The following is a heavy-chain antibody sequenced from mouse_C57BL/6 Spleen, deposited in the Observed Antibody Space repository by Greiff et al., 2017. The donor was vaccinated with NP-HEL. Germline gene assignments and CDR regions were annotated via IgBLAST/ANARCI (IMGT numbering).Heavy chain of an antibody. CDR2: ISDGGSYT. Sequence: EVKLVESGGGLVKPGGSLKLSCAASGFTFSSYAMSWVRQTPEKRLEWVATISDGGSYTYYPDNVKGRFTISRDNAKNNLYLQMSHLKSEDTAMYYCERDRDYYGSLALGDFDYWGQGTTLTVSS. V-gene: IGHV5-4*01. D-gene: IGHD1-1*01. CDR1: GFTFSSYA. CDR3: ERDRDYYGSLALGDFDY. J-gene: IGHJ2*01.